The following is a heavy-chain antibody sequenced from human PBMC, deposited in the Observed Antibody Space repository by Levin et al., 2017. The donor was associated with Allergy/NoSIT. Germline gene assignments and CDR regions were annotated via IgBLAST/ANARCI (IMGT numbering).Heavy chain of an antibody. D-gene: IGHD6-19*01. CDR1: GFTFSSYG. V-gene: IGHV3-30*18. Sequence: GESLKISCAASGFTFSSYGMHWVRQAPGKGLEWVAVISYDGSNKYYADSVKGRFTISRDNSKNTLYLQMNSLRAEDTAVYYCAKGTVAGHFDYWGQGTLVTVSS. CDR3: AKGTVAGHFDY. CDR2: ISYDGSNK. J-gene: IGHJ4*02.